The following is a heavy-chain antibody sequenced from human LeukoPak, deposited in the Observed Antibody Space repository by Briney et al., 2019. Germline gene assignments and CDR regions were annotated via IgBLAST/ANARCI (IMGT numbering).Heavy chain of an antibody. V-gene: IGHV3-23*03. CDR2: INRRGHT. J-gene: IGHJ4*02. CDR1: GFTFDRFS. Sequence: PGGSLSLSCAASGFTFDRFSIHWVRQPPGKGLEWVSLINRRGHTFYADSVKGRFTISRDNSKNTLYLQMSSLRAEDTAVYYCAQTGGRVPGRYFVYWGQGTLVTVSS. D-gene: IGHD1-14*01. CDR3: AQTGGRVPGRYFVY.